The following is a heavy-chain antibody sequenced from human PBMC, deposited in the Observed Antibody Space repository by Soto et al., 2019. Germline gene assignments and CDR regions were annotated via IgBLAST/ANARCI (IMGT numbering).Heavy chain of an antibody. J-gene: IGHJ4*02. CDR2: IYYSGST. D-gene: IGHD6-19*01. V-gene: IGHV4-39*01. Sequence: LSLTCTVSGGSISSSSYYWGWIHQPPGKGLEWIGSIYYSGSTYYNPSLKSRVTISVDTSKNQFSLKLSSVTAADTAVYYCARQGSGPRIKKDYWGQGTLVTVSS. CDR1: GGSISSSSYY. CDR3: ARQGSGPRIKKDY.